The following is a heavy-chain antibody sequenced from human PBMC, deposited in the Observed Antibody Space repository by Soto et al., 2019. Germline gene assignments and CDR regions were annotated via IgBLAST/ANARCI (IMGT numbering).Heavy chain of an antibody. D-gene: IGHD2-2*01. CDR1: GGSFSGYY. Sequence: QVQLQQWGAGLLKPSETLSLTCAVYGGSFSGYYWSWIRQPPGKGLEWIGEINHSGSTNYNPSLKSRVTISVATSKNHFSLKLRSVTAAGTAVYYCATANQLQPTNSFDPWGQGNLVTVSS. CDR3: ATANQLQPTNSFDP. CDR2: INHSGST. V-gene: IGHV4-34*01. J-gene: IGHJ5*02.